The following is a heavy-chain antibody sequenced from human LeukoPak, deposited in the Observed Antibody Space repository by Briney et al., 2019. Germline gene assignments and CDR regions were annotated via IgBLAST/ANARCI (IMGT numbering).Heavy chain of an antibody. J-gene: IGHJ5*02. V-gene: IGHV4-34*01. CDR2: INHSGST. CDR1: GGSFSGYY. Sequence: SETLSPTCAVYGGSFSGYYWSWIRQPPGKGLEWIGEINHSGSTNYNPSLKSRVTISVDTSKNQFSLKLSSVTAADTAVYYCARHGRRNDYIWGSYRPFDPWGQGTLVTVSS. CDR3: ARHGRRNDYIWGSYRPFDP. D-gene: IGHD3-16*02.